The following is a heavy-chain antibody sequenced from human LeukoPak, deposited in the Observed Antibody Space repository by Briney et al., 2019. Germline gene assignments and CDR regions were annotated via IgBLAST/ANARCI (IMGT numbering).Heavy chain of an antibody. CDR3: ARVVPIAARWRDYYYMDV. D-gene: IGHD6-6*01. CDR2: IYYSGST. V-gene: IGHV4-59*01. J-gene: IGHJ6*03. Sequence: SETLSLTCTVSGGSISSYYWSWIRQPPGKGLEWIGYIYYSGSTNYNPSLKSRVTISVDTSKNQFSLKLSSVTAADTAVYYCARVVPIAARWRDYYYMDVWGKGTTVTVSS. CDR1: GGSISSYY.